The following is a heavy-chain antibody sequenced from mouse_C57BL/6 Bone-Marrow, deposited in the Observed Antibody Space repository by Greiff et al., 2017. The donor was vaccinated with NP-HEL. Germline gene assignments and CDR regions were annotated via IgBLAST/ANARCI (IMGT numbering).Heavy chain of an antibody. V-gene: IGHV14-3*01. J-gene: IGHJ2*01. CDR3: ARYYYGSSSFDY. D-gene: IGHD1-1*01. CDR1: GFNIKNTY. Sequence: EVNLVESVAELVRPGASVKLSCTASGFNIKNTYMHWVKQRPEQGLEWIGRIDPANGNTKYAPKFQGKATITADTSSNTAYLQLSSLTSEDTAVYYCARYYYGSSSFDYWGQGTTLTVSS. CDR2: IDPANGNT.